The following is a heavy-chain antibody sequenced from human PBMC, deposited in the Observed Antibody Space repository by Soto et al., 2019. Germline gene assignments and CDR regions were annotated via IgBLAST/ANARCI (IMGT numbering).Heavy chain of an antibody. J-gene: IGHJ6*03. CDR2: ISSSSSYI. D-gene: IGHD5-12*01. Sequence: TVGFLRLSCAASGFTFISYSMNWVRQAPGKGLEWVSSISSSSSYIYYADSVKGRFTISRDNAKNSLYLQMNSLRAEDTAVYYCARGYSGYETLHYYYYMDVWGKGTTVTVSS. CDR1: GFTFISYS. V-gene: IGHV3-21*01. CDR3: ARGYSGYETLHYYYYMDV.